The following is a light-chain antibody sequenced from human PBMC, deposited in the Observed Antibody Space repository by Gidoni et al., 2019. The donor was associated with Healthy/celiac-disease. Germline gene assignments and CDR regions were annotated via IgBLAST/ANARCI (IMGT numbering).Light chain of an antibody. J-gene: IGKJ5*01. V-gene: IGKV4-1*01. CDR3: QQYYGTPIT. CDR2: WAS. CDR1: QSILYSSNNKNY. Sequence: DIVMTQSPDSLAVSLGERATINCKSGQSILYSSNNKNYLAWYQQKPGQPPKLLIYWASTRESGVPDRFSGSGSGTDFTLTISSLQAEDVAVYYCQQYYGTPITFGQXTRLEIK.